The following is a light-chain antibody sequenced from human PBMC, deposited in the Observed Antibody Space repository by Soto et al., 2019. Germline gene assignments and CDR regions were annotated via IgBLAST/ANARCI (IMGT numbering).Light chain of an antibody. CDR2: KAP. Sequence: DIQMTQSPSTLSASVGDRVTITCRASQSISSRLAWYQQKPGKAPKLLIYKAPSLESGVPSRFSGSGSGTEFTLTISSLQPDDSATYYCQQYNSYWTFGQGTKVEIK. V-gene: IGKV1-5*03. J-gene: IGKJ1*01. CDR1: QSISSR. CDR3: QQYNSYWT.